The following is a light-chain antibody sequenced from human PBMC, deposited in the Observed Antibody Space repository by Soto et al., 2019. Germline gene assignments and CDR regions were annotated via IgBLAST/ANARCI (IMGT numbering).Light chain of an antibody. V-gene: IGKV3-11*01. CDR2: DAS. CDR1: QSVSTF. Sequence: EIVLTQSPATLSLSPGERATLSCRASQSVSTFLAWYQQKPGQAPRLLIYDASSRAIGIPARFSGSGSGTDFTLTISSLEPEDFAVYYCQQRSIWPTFGQGTRLEIK. CDR3: QQRSIWPT. J-gene: IGKJ5*01.